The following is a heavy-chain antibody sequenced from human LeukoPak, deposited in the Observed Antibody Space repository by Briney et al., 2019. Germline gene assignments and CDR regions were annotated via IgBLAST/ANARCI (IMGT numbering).Heavy chain of an antibody. CDR2: IYYSGST. J-gene: IGHJ3*02. V-gene: IGHV4-39*07. CDR1: GGSISSSSYY. Sequence: SETLSLTCTVSGGSISSSSYYWGWIRQPPGKGLEWIGSIYYSGSTYYNPSLKSRVTISVDTSKNQFSLKLSSVTAADTAVYYCARDSPRYFAIRDAFDIWGQGTMVTVSS. CDR3: ARDSPRYFAIRDAFDI. D-gene: IGHD3-9*01.